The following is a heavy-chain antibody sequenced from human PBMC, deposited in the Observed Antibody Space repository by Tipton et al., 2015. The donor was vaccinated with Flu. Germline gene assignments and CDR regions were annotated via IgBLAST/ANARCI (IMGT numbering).Heavy chain of an antibody. CDR1: GFLFSSYE. Sequence: GSLRLSCAASGFLFSSYEMNWVRQAPGKGLEWLSYISSSGSTISYSDSVRGRFTISRDNAKNSLYLQLNSLRAEDTAVYYCARRDYSNYVSDPKSRFDPWGQGILVTVSS. D-gene: IGHD4-11*01. J-gene: IGHJ5*02. CDR2: ISSSGSTI. CDR3: ARRDYSNYVSDPKSRFDP. V-gene: IGHV3-48*03.